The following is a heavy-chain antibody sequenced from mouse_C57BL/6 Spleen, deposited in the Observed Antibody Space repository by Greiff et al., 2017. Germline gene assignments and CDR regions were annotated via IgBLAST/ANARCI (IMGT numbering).Heavy chain of an antibody. CDR2: LYPGDGDT. V-gene: IGHV1-82*01. D-gene: IGHD1-1*01. CDR3: ARAGYGSSHWSFEV. J-gene: IGHJ1*03. Sequence: VKLQESGPELVKPGASVKISCKASGYAFSSSWMNWVKQRPGKGLEWIGRLYPGDGDTNYNGKFKGKATLTADKSSSTAYMQLSSLTSEDSAVYFCARAGYGSSHWSFEVRGTGATVTVAS. CDR1: GYAFSSSW.